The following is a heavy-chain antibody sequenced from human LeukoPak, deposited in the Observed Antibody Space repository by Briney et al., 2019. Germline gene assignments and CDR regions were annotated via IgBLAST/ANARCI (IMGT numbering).Heavy chain of an antibody. Sequence: GGSLRLSCVVSGFTFNGCWMNWVRQAPGRGPEWVAHIKENGNEQYYADSVKGRFTISRDNVKQSLGLQMNSLRVEDTAVYCCARGPGDFDASDIWGQGTMVTVSS. CDR3: ARGPGDFDASDI. V-gene: IGHV3-7*01. CDR1: GFTFNGCW. D-gene: IGHD1-14*01. CDR2: IKENGNEQ. J-gene: IGHJ3*02.